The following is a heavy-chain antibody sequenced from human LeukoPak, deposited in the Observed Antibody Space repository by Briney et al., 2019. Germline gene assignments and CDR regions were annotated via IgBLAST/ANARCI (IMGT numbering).Heavy chain of an antibody. J-gene: IGHJ4*02. Sequence: KPSETLSLICTVSGGSISSSSHYWAWIRQPPGKGLEWIGSVFYRGSAYYNPSLKSRVTISADTSKNQVSLKLSSVTAADTAVYYCARGAMATTPFFDYWGQGTLVTVSS. CDR1: GGSISSSSHY. V-gene: IGHV4-39*01. D-gene: IGHD5-24*01. CDR2: VFYRGSA. CDR3: ARGAMATTPFFDY.